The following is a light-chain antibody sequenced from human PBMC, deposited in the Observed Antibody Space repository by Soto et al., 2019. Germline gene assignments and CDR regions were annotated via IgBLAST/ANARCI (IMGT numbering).Light chain of an antibody. Sequence: ETVLTQSPGTLSLSPGERATLSCRASQSVSRNYLAWYQQKPGQAPRLLIYDASNRATGIPDRFSGSGSGTDFTLTISRLEPDDFPVYFCQQYDSSPWTFGQGTKVDIK. CDR1: QSVSRNY. J-gene: IGKJ1*01. CDR2: DAS. V-gene: IGKV3-20*01. CDR3: QQYDSSPWT.